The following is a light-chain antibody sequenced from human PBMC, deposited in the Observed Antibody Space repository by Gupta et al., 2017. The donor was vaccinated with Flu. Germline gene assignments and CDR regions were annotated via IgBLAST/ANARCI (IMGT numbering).Light chain of an antibody. Sequence: QSVLTQPPSVSGTPGQRVIISCSGSNSNIGSHAVNWYQQFPGTAPRLLIYNSSQRPSGVPDRFSGSKSGASASLAISGLQSEDEADYYCAAWDDSLNGWVFGGGTKLTVL. CDR2: NSS. J-gene: IGLJ3*02. V-gene: IGLV1-44*01. CDR3: AAWDDSLNGWV. CDR1: NSNIGSHA.